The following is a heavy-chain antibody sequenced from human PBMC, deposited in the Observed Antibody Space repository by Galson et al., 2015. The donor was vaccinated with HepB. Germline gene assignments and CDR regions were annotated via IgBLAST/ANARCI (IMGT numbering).Heavy chain of an antibody. V-gene: IGHV3-30*18. CDR3: AKTYYYMDV. J-gene: IGHJ6*03. CDR2: ISYDGNNK. Sequence: SLRLSCAASGFTFSSYGMHWVRQAPGKGPEWMAVISYDGNNKYYADSVEGRFTISRDNSENTLYLQMNSLRAEDTAVYYCAKTYYYMDVWGKGTTVTVSS. CDR1: GFTFSSYG.